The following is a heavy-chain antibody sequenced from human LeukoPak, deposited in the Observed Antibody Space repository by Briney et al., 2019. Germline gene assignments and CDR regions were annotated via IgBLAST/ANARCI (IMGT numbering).Heavy chain of an antibody. J-gene: IGHJ4*02. Sequence: PGGSLRLSCTASGFSLSNYGMHWVRQAPGKGLEWVAIIWGDQRYKHYADSVKGRFTISRDNSKNTLYLQMNSLRAEDTAVYYCAKSQSYYDSSGPLWGIYWGQGTLVTVSS. V-gene: IGHV3-33*06. D-gene: IGHD3-22*01. CDR3: AKSQSYYDSSGPLWGIY. CDR2: IWGDQRYK. CDR1: GFSLSNYG.